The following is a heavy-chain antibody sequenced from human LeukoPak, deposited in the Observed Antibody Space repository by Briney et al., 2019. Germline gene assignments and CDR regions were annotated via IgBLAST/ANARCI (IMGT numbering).Heavy chain of an antibody. V-gene: IGHV4-59*01. CDR3: ARSQYSFFNWFDP. D-gene: IGHD5-18*01. J-gene: IGHJ5*02. Sequence: PSETLSLTCTVSGGSISSYYWSWIRQPPGKGLEWIGYIYYSGSTNYNPSLKSRVTISVDTSKNQFSLKLSSVTAADTAVYYCARSQYSFFNWFDPWGQGTLVTVSS. CDR2: IYYSGST. CDR1: GGSISSYY.